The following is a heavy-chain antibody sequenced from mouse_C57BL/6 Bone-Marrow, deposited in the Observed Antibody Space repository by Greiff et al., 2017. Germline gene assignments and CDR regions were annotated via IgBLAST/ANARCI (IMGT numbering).Heavy chain of an antibody. CDR3: ARHPSYYYGSRPFAY. Sequence: EVQLVESGGDLVKPGGSLKLSCAASGFTFSSYGMSWVRQTPDKRLEWVATISSGGSYNYYPDSVKGRFTISRDNAKNTLYLQMSSLKSEDTAMYYCARHPSYYYGSRPFAYWGQGTLVTVSA. CDR2: ISSGGSYN. D-gene: IGHD1-1*01. CDR1: GFTFSSYG. V-gene: IGHV5-6*01. J-gene: IGHJ3*01.